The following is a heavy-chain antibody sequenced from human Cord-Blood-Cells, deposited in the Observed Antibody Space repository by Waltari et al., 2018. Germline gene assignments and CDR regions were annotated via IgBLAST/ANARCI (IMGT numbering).Heavy chain of an antibody. V-gene: IGHV1-69*01. CDR2: IIPIFGPA. Sequence: QVQLVQSGAEVKKPGSSVKVSCKASGGTLSSYAISWVRQAPGQGLEWMGGIIPIFGPANYAQKVQGRVTIAADESTSTAYMELSSLRSEDTAVYYCARDRSIDIVATNWFDPWGQGTLVTVSS. J-gene: IGHJ5*02. CDR1: GGTLSSYA. D-gene: IGHD5-12*01. CDR3: ARDRSIDIVATNWFDP.